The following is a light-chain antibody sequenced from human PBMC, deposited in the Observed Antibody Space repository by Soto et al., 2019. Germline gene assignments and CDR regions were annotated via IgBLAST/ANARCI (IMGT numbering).Light chain of an antibody. CDR2: DSS. J-gene: IGKJ4*01. Sequence: EFVLTQSPGTLSLSPGERATLSCRASQTVRNNYLAWYQQKPGQDPRLLIYDSSSRATGIPARFSCGGSGTYLPLTISRLEPEDFAVYYCQQFSSYPLTFGGGTKVEIK. V-gene: IGKV3-20*01. CDR3: QQFSSYPLT. CDR1: QTVRNNY.